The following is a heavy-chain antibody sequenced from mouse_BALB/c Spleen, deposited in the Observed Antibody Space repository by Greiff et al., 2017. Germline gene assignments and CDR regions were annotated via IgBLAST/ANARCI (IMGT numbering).Heavy chain of an antibody. Sequence: VQLVESGAELAKPGASVKMSCKASGYTFTSYWMHWVKQRPGQGLEWIGYINPSTGYTEYNQKFKDKATLTADKSSSTAYMQLSSLTSEDSAVYYCARDTEGAYWGQGTLVTVSA. V-gene: IGHV1-7*01. CDR3: ARDTEGAY. J-gene: IGHJ3*01. CDR2: INPSTGYT. CDR1: GYTFTSYW.